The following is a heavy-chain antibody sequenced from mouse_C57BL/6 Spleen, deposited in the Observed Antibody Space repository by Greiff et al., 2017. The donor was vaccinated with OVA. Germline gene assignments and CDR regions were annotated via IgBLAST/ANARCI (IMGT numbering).Heavy chain of an antibody. CDR2: IYPRSGNT. CDR3: ARLDGNYWDY. V-gene: IGHV1-81*01. J-gene: IGHJ2*01. CDR1: GYTFTSYG. Sequence: QVQLKESGAELARPGASVKLSCKASGYTFTSYGISWVTQRTGQGLEWIGEIYPRSGNTYYNEKFKGKATLTADKSSSTAYMELRSLTSEDSAVYICARLDGNYWDYWGQGTTLTVSS.